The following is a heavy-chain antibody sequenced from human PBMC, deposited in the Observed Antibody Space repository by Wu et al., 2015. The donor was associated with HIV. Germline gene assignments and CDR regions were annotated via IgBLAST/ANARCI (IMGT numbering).Heavy chain of an antibody. CDR2: IIPIFGTA. J-gene: IGHJ3*02. Sequence: QVQLVQSGAEVKKPGSSVKVSCKASGGTFSSYAISWVRQAPGQGLEWMGRIIPIFGTANYAQKFQGRVTITADESTSTAYMELSSLRSEDTAVYYCARSREYYYDSSGYVAFDIWAKGQWSPSLQ. CDR1: GGTFSSYA. CDR3: ARSREYYYDSSGYVAFDI. D-gene: IGHD3-22*01. V-gene: IGHV1-69*13.